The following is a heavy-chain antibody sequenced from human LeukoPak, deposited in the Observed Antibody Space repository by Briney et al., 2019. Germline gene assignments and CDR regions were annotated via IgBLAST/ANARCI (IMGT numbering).Heavy chain of an antibody. D-gene: IGHD6-19*01. J-gene: IGHJ3*02. CDR3: ASGKDSSGWYAFDI. V-gene: IGHV3-30-3*01. CDR2: MSYDGSAK. CDR1: GFTFSIYA. Sequence: GGSLRLSCAASGFTFSIYAMNWVRQAPGKGLEWVAVMSYDGSAKYYEDSLKGRFTISRDNSKNTLYLQMNSLRAEDTAVYYCASGKDSSGWYAFDIWGQGTMVTVSS.